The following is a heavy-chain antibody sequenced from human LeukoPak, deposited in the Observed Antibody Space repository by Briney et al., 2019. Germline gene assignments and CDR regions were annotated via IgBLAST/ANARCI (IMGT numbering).Heavy chain of an antibody. CDR1: GFTVSSKY. Sequence: GGSLRLSCAASGFTVSSKYMSWVRQAPGKGLEWVSVIYSGGSTHYADSVKGRFTISRDNSRNTLYLQMNSLRGDDTAVYYCAKDVGKWESLHFFDYWGQGTLVTVSS. CDR2: IYSGGST. CDR3: AKDVGKWESLHFFDY. D-gene: IGHD1-26*01. J-gene: IGHJ4*02. V-gene: IGHV3-53*01.